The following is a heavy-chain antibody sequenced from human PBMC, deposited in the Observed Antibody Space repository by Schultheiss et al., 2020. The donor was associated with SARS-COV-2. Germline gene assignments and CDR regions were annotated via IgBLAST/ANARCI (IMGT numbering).Heavy chain of an antibody. D-gene: IGHD7-27*01. Sequence: GGSLRLSCAASGFTFSRSVMSWVRQAPGKGLEWVSAISGSGGSTYYADSIKGRFTISRDNSKNMLYLQMSSLRAEDTAVYYCANGPTGERPNWYFDLWGRGTLVTV. V-gene: IGHV3-23*01. CDR3: ANGPTGERPNWYFDL. CDR1: GFTFSRSV. J-gene: IGHJ2*01. CDR2: ISGSGGST.